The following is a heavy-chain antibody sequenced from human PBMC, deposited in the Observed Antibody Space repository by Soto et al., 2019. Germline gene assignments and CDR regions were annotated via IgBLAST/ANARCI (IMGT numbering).Heavy chain of an antibody. Sequence: SATRSRTCPGSGDSLSRGDCWGWLRTPPGKGLEWIGSIYHSGSTYYNPSLKSRVTISVDTSKNKFSLKLSSVTAADTAVEDCARGESITIFGGDHCDYWGQGTRVTVSS. CDR1: GDSLSRGDC. CDR2: IYHSGST. J-gene: IGHJ4*02. V-gene: IGHV4-38-2*02. CDR3: ARGESITIFGGDHCDY. D-gene: IGHD3-3*01.